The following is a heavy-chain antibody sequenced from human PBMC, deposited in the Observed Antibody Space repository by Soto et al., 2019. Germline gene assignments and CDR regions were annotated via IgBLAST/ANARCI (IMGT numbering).Heavy chain of an antibody. V-gene: IGHV2-5*02. D-gene: IGHD3-9*01. CDR3: AHLLFRNFDGLPRAYDY. CDR2: IYWDDDK. Sequence: QITLKESGPTLVKPTQTLTLTCTLSGFSLNTSRVGVGWIRQPPGKALEWLALIYWDDDKRYSPSLKSRLTTTKDTSKTHLVLTMTNMDPVTTATYYCAHLLFRNFDGLPRAYDYWGQGPLVPVSS. CDR1: GFSLNTSRVG. J-gene: IGHJ4*02.